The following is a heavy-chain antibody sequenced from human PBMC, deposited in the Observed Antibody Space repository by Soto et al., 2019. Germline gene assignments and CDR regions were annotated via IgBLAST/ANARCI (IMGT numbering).Heavy chain of an antibody. Sequence: QVQLVQSGAEVKKPGSSVKVSCKASGGTFSSYAISWVRQAPGQGIEWMGGIIPIFGTANYAQKFQGRVTITADESTSTAYMELSSLRSEDTAVYYCASEVAATYYYFYGMDVWGQGTTVTVSS. CDR3: ASEVAATYYYFYGMDV. V-gene: IGHV1-69*01. CDR2: IIPIFGTA. CDR1: GGTFSSYA. D-gene: IGHD2-15*01. J-gene: IGHJ6*02.